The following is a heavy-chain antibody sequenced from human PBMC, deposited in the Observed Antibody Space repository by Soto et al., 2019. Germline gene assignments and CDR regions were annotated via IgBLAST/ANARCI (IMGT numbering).Heavy chain of an antibody. J-gene: IGHJ4*02. V-gene: IGHV3-49*04. CDR2: IRSKAYGGTT. CDR3: TRLRGYSYGYSDY. CDR1: GFTFGDYP. D-gene: IGHD5-18*01. Sequence: GGSLRLSCAASGFTFGDYPMSWVRQAPGEGLEWLGFIRSKAYGGTTEYAASVEGRFTISRDDSKSIAYLQMNSLKTEDTAVYYCTRLRGYSYGYSDYWGQGALVTVSS.